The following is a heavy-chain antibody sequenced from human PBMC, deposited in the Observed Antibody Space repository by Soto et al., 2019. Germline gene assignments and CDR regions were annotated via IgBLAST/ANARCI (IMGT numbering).Heavy chain of an antibody. J-gene: IGHJ6*02. CDR2: INHSGST. CDR3: ARGQGSSWSYYYYGMDV. Sequence: PSETLSLTCTVSGGSFSGYYWSWIRQPPGKGLEWIGEINHSGSTNYNPSLKSRVTISVDTSKNQFSLKLSSVTAADTAVYYCARGQGSSWSYYYYGMDVWGQGPTVTVSS. D-gene: IGHD6-13*01. CDR1: GGSFSGYY. V-gene: IGHV4-34*01.